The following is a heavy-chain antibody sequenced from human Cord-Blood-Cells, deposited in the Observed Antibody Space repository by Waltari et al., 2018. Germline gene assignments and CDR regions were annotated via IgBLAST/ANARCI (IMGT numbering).Heavy chain of an antibody. J-gene: IGHJ4*02. V-gene: IGHV1-2*06. CDR3: ARDGWEYQLLPLGY. Sequence: QVQLVQSGAEVKKPGASGKVSCKASEYTFTAYYMPGVRQAPGQGLEWMGRINPNSGGTNYAQKFQGRVTMTRDTSISTAYMELSRLRSDDTAVYYCARDGWEYQLLPLGYWGQGTLVTVSS. D-gene: IGHD2-2*01. CDR2: INPNSGGT. CDR1: EYTFTAYY.